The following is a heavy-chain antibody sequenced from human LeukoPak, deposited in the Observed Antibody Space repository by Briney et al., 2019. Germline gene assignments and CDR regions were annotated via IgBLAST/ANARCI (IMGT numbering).Heavy chain of an antibody. J-gene: IGHJ4*02. D-gene: IGHD3-10*01. V-gene: IGHV3-7*01. CDR2: IKQDGSEK. Sequence: GGSLRLSCAASGFTFSSYWMSWVRQAPGKGLEWVANIKQDGSEKYYVDSVKGRFTISRDNAKNSLYLQMDSLRAEDTAVYYCARVGYMVRGVPFDYWGQGTLVTVSS. CDR3: ARVGYMVRGVPFDY. CDR1: GFTFSSYW.